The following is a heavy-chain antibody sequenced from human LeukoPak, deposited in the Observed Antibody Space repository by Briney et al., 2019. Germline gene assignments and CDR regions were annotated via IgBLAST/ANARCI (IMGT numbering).Heavy chain of an antibody. V-gene: IGHV1-2*06. CDR3: ARVLRYSGSYPWDY. CDR2: INPNSGGT. CDR1: GHTFTGYY. D-gene: IGHD1-26*01. J-gene: IGHJ4*02. Sequence: ASVKVSCKASGHTFTGYYMHWVRQAPGQGLEWMGRINPNSGGTNYAQKFQGRVTMTRDTSISTAYMELSRLRSDDTAVYYCARVLRYSGSYPWDYWGQGTLVTVSS.